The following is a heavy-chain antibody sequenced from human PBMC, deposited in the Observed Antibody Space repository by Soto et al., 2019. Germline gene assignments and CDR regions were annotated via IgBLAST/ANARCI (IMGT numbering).Heavy chain of an antibody. CDR2: ISSSSSYI. CDR1: GFTFSSYS. Sequence: GGSLRLSCAASGFTFSSYSMNWVRRAPGKGLEWVSSISSSSSYIYYADSVKGRFTISRDNAKNSLYLQMNSLRAEDTAVYYCARDQPNYDILSNPRFDPWGQGTLVTVSS. D-gene: IGHD3-9*01. V-gene: IGHV3-21*01. CDR3: ARDQPNYDILSNPRFDP. J-gene: IGHJ5*02.